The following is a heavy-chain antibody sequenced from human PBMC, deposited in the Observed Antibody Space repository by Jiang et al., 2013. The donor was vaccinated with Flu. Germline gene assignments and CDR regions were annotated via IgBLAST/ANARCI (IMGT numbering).Heavy chain of an antibody. D-gene: IGHD5-24*01. J-gene: IGHJ4*02. Sequence: DLVRPGGSLRLSCAASGFSFPDYYMGWIRQPPGKGLEWVAYISQGGSTRYYADSVKGRFTISRDTSKNTLFQQMDNLRAEDTAVYYCVRSQIDGASYYFDYWGQGTLVTVSS. CDR1: GFSFPDYY. V-gene: IGHV3-11*01. CDR2: ISQGGSTR. CDR3: VRSQIDGASYYFDY.